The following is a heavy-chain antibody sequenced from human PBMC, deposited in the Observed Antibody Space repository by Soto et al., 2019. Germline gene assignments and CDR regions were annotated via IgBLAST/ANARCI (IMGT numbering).Heavy chain of an antibody. CDR2: IIPIFGTA. CDR1: GGTFSSYA. J-gene: IGHJ4*02. CDR3: ARVAAMVDYFDY. D-gene: IGHD5-18*01. Sequence: SVKVSCKASGGTFSSYAISWVRQAPGQGLEWMGGIIPIFGTANYAQKFQGRVTITADESTSTAYMELSSLRSEDTAVYYCARVAAMVDYFDYWGQGTLVTVSS. V-gene: IGHV1-69*13.